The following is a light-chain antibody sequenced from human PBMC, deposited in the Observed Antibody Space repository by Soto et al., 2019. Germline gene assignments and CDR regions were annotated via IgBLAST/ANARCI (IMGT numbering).Light chain of an antibody. CDR1: SSNIGSYT. CDR2: TNS. J-gene: IGLJ2*01. CDR3: AAWDDSLNGVL. Sequence: QTVLTQPPSACGTPGQRVTISCSGSSSNIGSYTVNWYQQLPGTAPKLLIYTNSQRPSGVPDRFSGSKSGTSASLAISGLQSEDEADFYCAAWDDSLNGVLFGGGTKLTVL. V-gene: IGLV1-44*01.